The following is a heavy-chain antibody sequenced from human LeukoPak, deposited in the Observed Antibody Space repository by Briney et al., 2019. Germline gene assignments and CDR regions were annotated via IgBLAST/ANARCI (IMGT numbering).Heavy chain of an antibody. Sequence: GGSLRLSCAASGFTFSSYSMNWVRQAPGKGLEWVSSISSSSSYIYYADSVKGRFTINRDNAKNSLYLQMNSLRAEDTSVYYCARDIAVAGTSPYFDYWGQGTLVTVSS. D-gene: IGHD6-19*01. CDR2: ISSSSSYI. CDR3: ARDIAVAGTSPYFDY. V-gene: IGHV3-21*01. CDR1: GFTFSSYS. J-gene: IGHJ4*02.